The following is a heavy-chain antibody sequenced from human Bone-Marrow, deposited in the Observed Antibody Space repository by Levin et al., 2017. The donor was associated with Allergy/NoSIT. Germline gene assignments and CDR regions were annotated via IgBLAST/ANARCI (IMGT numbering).Heavy chain of an antibody. D-gene: IGHD5-24*01. V-gene: IGHV4-31*03. J-gene: IGHJ4*02. CDR2: IYHSGST. Sequence: SETLSLTCTVSGGSLSRGGYHWTWIRQHPGQGLEWIGYIYHSGSTYYNPSLKSRVAISVDTSKNQFSLKLSSVTAADTAVYYCAREDGYAFDYWGQGTLVTVSS. CDR3: AREDGYAFDY. CDR1: GGSLSRGGYH.